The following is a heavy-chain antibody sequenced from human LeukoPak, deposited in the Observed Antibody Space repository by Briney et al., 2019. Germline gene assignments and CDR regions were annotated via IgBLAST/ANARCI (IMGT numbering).Heavy chain of an antibody. V-gene: IGHV3-11*04. Sequence: PGGSLRLSCAASGFTFSDYYMSWIRQPPGKGLEWVSYISSGSTIYYADSVKGRFTISRDNAKNSLYLQMNSLRAEDTAVYYCARYYYDSSGYYYFDYWGQGTLVTVSS. CDR3: ARYYYDSSGYYYFDY. J-gene: IGHJ4*02. CDR2: ISSGSTI. CDR1: GFTFSDYY. D-gene: IGHD3-22*01.